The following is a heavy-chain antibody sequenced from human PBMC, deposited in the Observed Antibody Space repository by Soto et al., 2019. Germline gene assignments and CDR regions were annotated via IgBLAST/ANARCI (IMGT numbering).Heavy chain of an antibody. CDR2: MNPGSGDI. Sequence: ASVKVSCKASGYIFTNNDVSWVRQATGQGLEWMGWMNPGSGDIGYAQKFQGRVTMTRDISIATAYMELSSLRSDDTAIYYCARMATFGSLNWFDPWGQGTLVTVSS. V-gene: IGHV1-8*01. CDR3: ARMATFGSLNWFDP. J-gene: IGHJ5*02. D-gene: IGHD3-16*01. CDR1: GYIFTNND.